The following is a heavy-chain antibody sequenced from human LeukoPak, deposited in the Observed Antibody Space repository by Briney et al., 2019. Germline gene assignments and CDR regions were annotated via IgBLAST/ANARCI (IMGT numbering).Heavy chain of an antibody. CDR2: ISTSGSTI. CDR3: ARRAGAYSHPYDY. J-gene: IGHJ4*02. Sequence: GGSLRLSCAASGFTFSSYGIHWVRQAPGKGLEWVSYISTSGSTIYYADSVKGRFTISRDNSKNTLYLQMNSLRAEDTAVYYCARRAGAYSHPYDYWGQGTLVTVSS. V-gene: IGHV3-48*01. CDR1: GFTFSSYG. D-gene: IGHD4/OR15-4a*01.